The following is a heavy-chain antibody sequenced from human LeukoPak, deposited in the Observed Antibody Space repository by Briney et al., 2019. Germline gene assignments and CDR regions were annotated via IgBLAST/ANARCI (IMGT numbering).Heavy chain of an antibody. Sequence: GWSLRLSCEASGFTFSSYALSWVRQAPGKGLEWVSAISGSGGSTYYADSVKGRFTISRDNSKNTLYLQMNSLRAEDTAVYYCAKELVVGATSPPFSWGQGTLVTVSS. D-gene: IGHD1-26*01. CDR3: AKELVVGATSPPFS. CDR1: GFTFSSYA. V-gene: IGHV3-23*01. CDR2: ISGSGGST. J-gene: IGHJ5*02.